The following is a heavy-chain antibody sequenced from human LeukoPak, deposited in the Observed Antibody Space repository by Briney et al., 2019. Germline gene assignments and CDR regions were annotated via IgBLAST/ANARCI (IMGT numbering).Heavy chain of an antibody. J-gene: IGHJ4*02. Sequence: GGSLRLSCAASEFTFSSYSMHWVRQAPGKGLKWVAFIRSDGSNKYYADSVKGRFTISRDNSKNTLYLQMNSLRAEDTAVYYCARILSSAWGELGYWGQGTLVTVSS. V-gene: IGHV3-30*02. CDR1: EFTFSSYS. D-gene: IGHD6-19*01. CDR2: IRSDGSNK. CDR3: ARILSSAWGELGY.